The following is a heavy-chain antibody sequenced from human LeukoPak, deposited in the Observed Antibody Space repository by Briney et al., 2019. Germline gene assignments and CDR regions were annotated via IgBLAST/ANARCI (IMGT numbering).Heavy chain of an antibody. J-gene: IGHJ4*02. Sequence: GGSLRLSCTASGFTYSNYAMNWVRQAPGKGLEWVSVISGSGRSTYYADSVKGRFTTSRDKSKNTLYLQMNSLRAEDTAVYHCAKDGRSYSSGWPPFDYWGQGALVTVSS. CDR3: AKDGRSYSSGWPPFDY. CDR1: GFTYSNYA. D-gene: IGHD6-19*01. CDR2: ISGSGRST. V-gene: IGHV3-23*01.